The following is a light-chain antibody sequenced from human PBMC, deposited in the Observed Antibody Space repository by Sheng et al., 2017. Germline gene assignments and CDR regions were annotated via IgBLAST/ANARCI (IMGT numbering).Light chain of an antibody. CDR2: DAF. CDR3: QKYDDAPLT. Sequence: ETVLTQSPATLSLSPGERATLSCRASESVENYLAWYQQKPGQAPRLLIYDAFNRATGIPDRFSGSGSGTDFTLTISSLQPEDVATYYCQKYDDAPLTFGGGTKVEIK. J-gene: IGKJ4*01. CDR1: ESVENY. V-gene: IGKV3-11*01.